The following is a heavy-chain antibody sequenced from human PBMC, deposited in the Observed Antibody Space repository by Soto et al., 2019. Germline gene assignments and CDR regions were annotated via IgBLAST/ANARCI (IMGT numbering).Heavy chain of an antibody. CDR3: ASSHTVTTYYYYGMDV. CDR1: GYTFTSYG. J-gene: IGHJ6*02. Sequence: QVQLVQSGAEVKKPGASVKVSCKASGYTFTSYGISWVRQAPGQGLEWMGWISAYNGNTNYAQKLQGRVTMTTDTSTSTAYMELRSLRSDDTAVYYCASSHTVTTYYYYGMDVWGQGTTVTVSS. D-gene: IGHD4-17*01. V-gene: IGHV1-18*01. CDR2: ISAYNGNT.